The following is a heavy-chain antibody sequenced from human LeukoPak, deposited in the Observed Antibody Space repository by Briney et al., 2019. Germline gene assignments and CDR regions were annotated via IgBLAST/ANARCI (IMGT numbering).Heavy chain of an antibody. CDR2: IYWNDDQ. J-gene: IGHJ5*02. CDR3: AYIRIYGSGKDWFDP. Sequence: SGPTLVNPTQTLTLTCTFSGFSLTRSGVGVGWIRQPPGKAPEWLALIYWNDDQYYRPSLTSRLTITKDTSRNQVVLTMTDMDTVDTGTYYCAYIRIYGSGKDWFDPWGQGTLVTVSS. V-gene: IGHV2-5*01. D-gene: IGHD3-10*01. CDR1: GFSLTRSGVG.